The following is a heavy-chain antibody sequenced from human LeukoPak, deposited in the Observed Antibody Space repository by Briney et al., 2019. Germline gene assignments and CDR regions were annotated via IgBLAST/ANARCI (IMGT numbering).Heavy chain of an antibody. J-gene: IGHJ4*02. CDR2: MYTSGSS. CDR3: ETSLKYGFFNY. CDR1: GGSISFYY. D-gene: IGHD3-10*01. V-gene: IGHV4-4*07. Sequence: PSETLSLTCTVSGGSISFYYWSWIRQPAGKGLEWIGRMYTSGSSNYNPSLKSRVTMSVDTSKNRFSLKLSSVTAADTAVYYCETSLKYGFFNYWGRGTLFTASS.